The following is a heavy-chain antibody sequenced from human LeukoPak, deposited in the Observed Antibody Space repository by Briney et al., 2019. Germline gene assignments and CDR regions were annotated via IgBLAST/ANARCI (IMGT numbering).Heavy chain of an antibody. D-gene: IGHD1-26*01. CDR2: ISSSGSTI. CDR1: GFTFSSYE. CDR3: ARDDLSGSYYDY. V-gene: IGHV3-48*03. J-gene: IGHJ4*02. Sequence: PGGSLRLSCAASGFTFSSYEMNWVRQAPGKGLEWVSYISSSGSTIYYADSVKGRFTISRDNAKNSLYLQMNSLRAKDTAVYYCARDDLSGSYYDYWGQGTLVTVSS.